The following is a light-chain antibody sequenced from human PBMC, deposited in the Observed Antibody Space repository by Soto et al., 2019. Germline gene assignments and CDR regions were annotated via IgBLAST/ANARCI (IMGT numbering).Light chain of an antibody. J-gene: IGKJ2*01. Sequence: DIPMTQSPSSLSASVGDRVTITCQASQGINNYLNWYQQKLGKAPKLLIYDASNLEIGVPSRFSGSASGTDFTITIFSLQPEDIATYYCKQYDKLPYTFCQWTKLEIK. V-gene: IGKV1-33*01. CDR1: QGINNY. CDR3: KQYDKLPYT. CDR2: DAS.